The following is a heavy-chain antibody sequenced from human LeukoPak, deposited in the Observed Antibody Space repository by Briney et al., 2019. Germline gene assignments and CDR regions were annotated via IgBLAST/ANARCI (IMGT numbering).Heavy chain of an antibody. V-gene: IGHV4-39*01. CDR2: IYYSGST. J-gene: IGHJ4*02. Sequence: SETLSLTCTVSGGSISNSSYYWGWIRQPPGKGLEWIGSIYYSGSTYYNPSLRSRVTISVDTSKNQFSLKLSSVTAADTAVYYCARRLRMWFGELVYFDYWGQGTLVTVSS. CDR1: GGSISNSSYY. D-gene: IGHD3-10*01. CDR3: ARRLRMWFGELVYFDY.